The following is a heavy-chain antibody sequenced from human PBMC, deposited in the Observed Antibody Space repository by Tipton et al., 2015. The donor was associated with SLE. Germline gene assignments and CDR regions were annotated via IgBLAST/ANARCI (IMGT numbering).Heavy chain of an antibody. CDR2: IYYSGST. CDR1: GGSISSGGYS. CDR3: ARVDDILTGMGYWYFDL. J-gene: IGHJ2*01. D-gene: IGHD3-9*01. Sequence: TLSLTCTVSGGSISSGGYSWSWIRQPPEKGLEWIGYIYYSGSTNYNPSLKSRVTISVDTSKNQFSLKLSSVTAADTAVYYCARVDDILTGMGYWYFDLWGRGTLVTVSS. V-gene: IGHV4-61*08.